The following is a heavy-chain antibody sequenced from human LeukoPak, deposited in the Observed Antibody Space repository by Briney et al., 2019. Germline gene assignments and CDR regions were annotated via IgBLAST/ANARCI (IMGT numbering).Heavy chain of an antibody. D-gene: IGHD5-12*01. V-gene: IGHV3-7*03. CDR3: AKDAYTIKTGSPFDH. J-gene: IGHJ4*02. Sequence: PGGSLRLSCAASGFTFSSYWMSWVRQAPGKGLEWVANIKQDGSEQYYVDSVKGRFTISRDNAKNSLYLQMNSLRTEDTAVYYCAKDAYTIKTGSPFDHWGQGTLVTVSS. CDR2: IKQDGSEQ. CDR1: GFTFSSYW.